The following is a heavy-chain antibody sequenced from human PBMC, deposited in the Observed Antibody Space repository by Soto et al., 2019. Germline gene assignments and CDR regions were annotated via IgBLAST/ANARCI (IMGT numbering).Heavy chain of an antibody. CDR3: ARTNYYDSSGYYYYWFDP. V-gene: IGHV4-59*01. Sequence: SETLSLTCTVSGGSISSYYWSWIRQPPGKGLEWIGYIYYSGSTNYNPSLKSRVTISVDTSKNQFSLKLSSVTAADTAVYYCARTNYYDSSGYYYYWFDPWGQGTLVTSPQ. CDR2: IYYSGST. CDR1: GGSISSYY. D-gene: IGHD3-22*01. J-gene: IGHJ5*02.